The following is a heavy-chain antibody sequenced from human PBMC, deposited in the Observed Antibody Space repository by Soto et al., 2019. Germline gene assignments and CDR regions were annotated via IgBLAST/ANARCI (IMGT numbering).Heavy chain of an antibody. J-gene: IGHJ3*02. D-gene: IGHD6-19*01. V-gene: IGHV3-7*03. CDR1: GFSFSSYW. Sequence: GGSLRLSCAASGFSFSSYWMSWVRQAPGKGLEWVANIRQDGSQIYYLGSVKGRFTISRDNAKNSLYLQMNSLRAEDTAVYYCARLQWPSKGAFDIWGQGTMVTVSS. CDR2: IRQDGSQI. CDR3: ARLQWPSKGAFDI.